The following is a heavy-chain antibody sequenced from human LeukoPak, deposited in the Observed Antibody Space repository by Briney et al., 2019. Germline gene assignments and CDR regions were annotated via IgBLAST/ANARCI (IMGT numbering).Heavy chain of an antibody. D-gene: IGHD3-22*01. J-gene: IGHJ4*02. V-gene: IGHV4-61*01. CDR1: GGSVSSGSYY. CDR3: ARALSGYLFDY. Sequence: SETLSLTCTVSGGSVSSGSYYWSWIRQPPGKGLEWIGYIYYSGSTNYNPSLKSRVTISVDTSKNQFSLKLSSVTAADTAVYYCARALSGYLFDYWGQGTLVTVSS. CDR2: IYYSGST.